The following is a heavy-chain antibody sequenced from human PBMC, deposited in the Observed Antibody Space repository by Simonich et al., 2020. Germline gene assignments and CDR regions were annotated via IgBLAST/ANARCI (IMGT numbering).Heavy chain of an antibody. J-gene: IGHJ4*02. CDR2: INHSGST. CDR1: GGSFSGYY. Sequence: QVQLQQWGAGLLKHSETLSLTCAVYGGSFSGYYWSWIRQPPGKGLEWIGEINHSGSTNYNPALKSRGTISVDTSKNQFSLKLSSVTAADTAVYYCARGLIGGSYYYWGQGTLVTVSS. CDR3: ARGLIGGSYYY. V-gene: IGHV4-34*01. D-gene: IGHD1-26*01.